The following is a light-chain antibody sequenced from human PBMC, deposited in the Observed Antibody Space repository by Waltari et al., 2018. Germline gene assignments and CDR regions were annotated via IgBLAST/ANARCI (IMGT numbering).Light chain of an antibody. CDR3: CSYAGRSTVV. J-gene: IGLJ2*01. CDR1: SNDIGSYNL. V-gene: IGLV2-23*02. Sequence: QSALTQPASVSGSPGQSITISCTGTSNDIGSYNLVSWYQQHPGKAPKLLIYEVRQRPSRISNRVSGSKSGNTASLTISGLQAEDEADYYCCSYAGRSTVVFGGGTKLTVL. CDR2: EVR.